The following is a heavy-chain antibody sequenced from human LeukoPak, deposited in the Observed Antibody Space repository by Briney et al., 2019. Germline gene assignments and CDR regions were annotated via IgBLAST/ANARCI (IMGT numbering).Heavy chain of an antibody. CDR2: IIPIFGTA. CDR3: ARDVGAMYAFDI. D-gene: IGHD1-26*01. Sequence: SMKVSCKASGGTFSSYAISWVRQAPGQGLEWMGGIIPIFGTANYAQKFQGRVTITADESTSTAYMELSSLRSEDTAVYYCARDVGAMYAFDIWGQGTMVTVSS. J-gene: IGHJ3*02. CDR1: GGTFSSYA. V-gene: IGHV1-69*13.